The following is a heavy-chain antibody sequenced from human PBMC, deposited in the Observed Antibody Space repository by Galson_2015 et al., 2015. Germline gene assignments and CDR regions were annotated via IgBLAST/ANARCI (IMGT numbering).Heavy chain of an antibody. CDR3: ARHRSSGWYDPFDY. CDR2: IYPGDSDT. V-gene: IGHV5-51*01. D-gene: IGHD6-19*01. J-gene: IGHJ4*02. CDR1: GYTFPSYW. Sequence: QSGAEVTKPGESLTISCKGSGYTFPSYWIGWVRQIPGKGLEWMGIIYPGDSDTRYSPSFQGQVTISADRSINTAYLQWSSLKASDTAMYYCARHRSSGWYDPFDYWGQGTLVTVSS.